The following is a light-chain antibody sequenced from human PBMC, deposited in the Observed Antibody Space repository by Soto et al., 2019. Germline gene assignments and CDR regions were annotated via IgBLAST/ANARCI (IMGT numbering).Light chain of an antibody. CDR2: DAS. V-gene: IGKV1-27*01. CDR3: QEYKTALWT. CDR1: QGITKY. Sequence: DIRMTQSPSSLSASVGDRVTITCRASQGITKYLAWYQQKPGKAPKLLISDASTLQSGVPSRFSGSGSGTDFTLTISSLQPEDVSTYYCQEYKTALWTFGQGTKVDIK. J-gene: IGKJ1*01.